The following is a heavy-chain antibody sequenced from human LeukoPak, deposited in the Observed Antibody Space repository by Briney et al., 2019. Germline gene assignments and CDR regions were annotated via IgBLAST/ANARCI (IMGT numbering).Heavy chain of an antibody. D-gene: IGHD6-19*01. J-gene: IGHJ4*02. CDR1: GYTLTGYY. CDR2: INPNSGGT. Sequence: ASVKVSCKASGYTLTGYYMHWVRQAPGQGLEWMGWINPNSGGTNYAQKFQGRVTMTRDTSISTAYMELSRLRSDDTAVYYCARGRVLGIAVAGTGYWGQGTLVTVSS. V-gene: IGHV1-2*02. CDR3: ARGRVLGIAVAGTGY.